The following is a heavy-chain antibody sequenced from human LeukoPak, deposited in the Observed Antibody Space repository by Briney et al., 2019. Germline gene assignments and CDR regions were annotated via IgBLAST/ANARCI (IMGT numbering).Heavy chain of an antibody. J-gene: IGHJ4*02. CDR2: ISGSGTNT. D-gene: IGHD2-15*01. CDR1: GFTFGSYA. V-gene: IGHV3-23*01. Sequence: SLRLSCAASGFTFGSYAMSWVRLAPGKGLEWVSAISGSGTNTYYGSSVKGRFTISRDNSKNMLFLEMNSLRAEDTAVYYCAKDQGLGGGSVWGYWGQGMLITVSS. CDR3: AKDQGLGGGSVWGY.